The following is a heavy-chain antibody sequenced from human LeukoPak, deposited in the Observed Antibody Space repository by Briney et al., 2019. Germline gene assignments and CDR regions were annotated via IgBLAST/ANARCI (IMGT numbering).Heavy chain of an antibody. CDR3: AGLRSGSYGTLDY. CDR1: GYTFTDYY. V-gene: IGHV1-2*02. J-gene: IGHJ4*02. CDR2: INPNSGGT. Sequence: ASVKVSCKSSGYTFTDYYMHWVRQAPGQGLEWMGWINPNSGGTNYAQKFQGRVTMTRDTSISTAYMELSRLRSDDTAVYYCAGLRSGSYGTLDYWGQGTLVTVSS. D-gene: IGHD1-26*01.